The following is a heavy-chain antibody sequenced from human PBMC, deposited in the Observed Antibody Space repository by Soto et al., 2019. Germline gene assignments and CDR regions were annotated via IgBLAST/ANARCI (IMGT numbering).Heavy chain of an antibody. D-gene: IGHD5-18*01. CDR3: ARGGYSTKFDY. V-gene: IGHV4-59*01. Sequence: SETLPLTCTVSGGSISSYYWSWIRQPPGKGLEWIGYIYYSGSTNYNPSLKSRVTISVDTSKNQFSLKLSSVTAADTAVYYCARGGYSTKFDYWGSGTLVTVSS. CDR1: GGSISSYY. J-gene: IGHJ4*01. CDR2: IYYSGST.